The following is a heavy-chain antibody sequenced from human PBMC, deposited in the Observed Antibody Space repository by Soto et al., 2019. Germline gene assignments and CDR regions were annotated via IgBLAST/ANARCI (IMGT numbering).Heavy chain of an antibody. D-gene: IGHD3-3*01. CDR3: ARGPRGFWSGYYTGSDPLFDY. J-gene: IGHJ4*02. Sequence: GGSLRLSCAASGFTVSNNYMNWVRQAPGKGLEWFLVIYIGGSSNYADSVKGRFTISRDTSNNTLYLQMNSLRVEDTAIYYCARGPRGFWSGYYTGSDPLFDYWGQGTLVTVSS. CDR1: GFTVSNNY. CDR2: IYIGGSS. V-gene: IGHV3-66*01.